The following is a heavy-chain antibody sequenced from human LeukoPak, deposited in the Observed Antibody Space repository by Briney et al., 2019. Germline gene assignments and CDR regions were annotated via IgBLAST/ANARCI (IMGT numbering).Heavy chain of an antibody. D-gene: IGHD6-19*01. CDR1: GGSISTYS. CDR2: IHRSGTT. Sequence: KASETLSLTCTVSGGSISTYSWSWIRQPAGNALEWIGRIHRSGTTNYNPSLKSRVTMSVDTSKNQFSLKLNTVTAADTAVYYCARAQYGSGWNRFQHWGQGTLVTVSS. J-gene: IGHJ1*01. V-gene: IGHV4-4*07. CDR3: ARAQYGSGWNRFQH.